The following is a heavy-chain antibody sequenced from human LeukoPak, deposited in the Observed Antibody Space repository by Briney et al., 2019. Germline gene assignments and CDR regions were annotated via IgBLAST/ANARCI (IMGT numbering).Heavy chain of an antibody. J-gene: IGHJ4*02. CDR3: ARDPAGILTGFDY. V-gene: IGHV4-59*01. CDR2: IYYSGST. D-gene: IGHD3-9*01. CDR1: GGSISSYY. Sequence: SETLSLTCTVSGGSISSYYWSWIRQPPGKGLEWTGYIYYSGSTNYNPSLKSRVTISVDTSKNQFSLKLSSVTAADTAVYYCARDPAGILTGFDYWGQGTLVTVSS.